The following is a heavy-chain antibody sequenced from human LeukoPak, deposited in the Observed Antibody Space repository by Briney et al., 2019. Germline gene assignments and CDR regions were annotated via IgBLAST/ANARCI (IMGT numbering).Heavy chain of an antibody. Sequence: PGGSLRLSCAASGFTFSNYEINWVRQAPGQGLEWVSYISSSSSNTYYADSVKGRFTVSRDNAKNSLYLQMSSLRVEDTAVYYCARDAMQQWLVPDAFDIWGQGTMVIVSS. D-gene: IGHD6-19*01. V-gene: IGHV3-48*03. CDR1: GFTFSNYE. CDR2: ISSSSSNT. J-gene: IGHJ3*02. CDR3: ARDAMQQWLVPDAFDI.